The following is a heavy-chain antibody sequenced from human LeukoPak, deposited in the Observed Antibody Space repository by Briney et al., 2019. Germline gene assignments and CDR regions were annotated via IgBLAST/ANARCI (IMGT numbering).Heavy chain of an antibody. CDR2: INPNSGGT. Sequence: ASVKVSCKASGYTFTGYYMHWVRQAPGQGLEWMGWINPNSGGTNYAQKFQGRVTMTRDTSISTAYMELSRLRSDDTAVYYCVVVPAAIRILAPFDYWGQGTLVTVSS. V-gene: IGHV1-2*02. J-gene: IGHJ4*02. D-gene: IGHD2-2*02. CDR3: VVVPAAIRILAPFDY. CDR1: GYTFTGYY.